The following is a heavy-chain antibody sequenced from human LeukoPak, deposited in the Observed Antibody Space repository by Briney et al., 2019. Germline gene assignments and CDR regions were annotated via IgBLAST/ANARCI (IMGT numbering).Heavy chain of an antibody. D-gene: IGHD6-13*01. CDR3: ARRIAAADAFDI. V-gene: IGHV4-59*08. J-gene: IGHJ3*02. CDR2: ISDSGST. CDR1: GGSISSYY. Sequence: PSETLSLTFIVSGGSISSYYWSWIRQPPGKGLEWIGYISDSGSTNYNASLKSRVTISVDTSKNQFSLKLSSVTAADTAVYYCARRIAAADAFDIWGQGTMVTVSS.